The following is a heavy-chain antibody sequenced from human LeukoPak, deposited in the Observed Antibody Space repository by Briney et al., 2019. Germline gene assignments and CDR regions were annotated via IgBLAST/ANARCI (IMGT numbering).Heavy chain of an antibody. CDR3: ARGDTAMATNY. D-gene: IGHD5-18*01. V-gene: IGHV1-69*13. J-gene: IGHJ4*02. CDR2: IIPIFGTA. Sequence: SVKVSCKASGGTSSSYAISWVRQAPGQGLGWMGGIIPIFGTANYAQKFQGRVTITADESTSTAYMELSSLRSEDTAVYYCARGDTAMATNYWGQGTLVTVSS. CDR1: GGTSSSYA.